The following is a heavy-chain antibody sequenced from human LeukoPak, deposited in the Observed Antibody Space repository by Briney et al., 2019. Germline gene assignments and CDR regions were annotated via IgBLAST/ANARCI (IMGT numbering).Heavy chain of an antibody. Sequence: SETLSLTCTVSGGSINGYCWSWIRQPPGKGLEWIGHIFYTGSTNYNPSLKSRVTISEDTSKNQFSLKLTSVTAADTAVYFCARHREYYESSGYGTSFDYWGQGTLVTVPS. CDR2: IFYTGST. D-gene: IGHD3-22*01. CDR1: GGSINGYC. J-gene: IGHJ4*02. CDR3: ARHREYYESSGYGTSFDY. V-gene: IGHV4-59*08.